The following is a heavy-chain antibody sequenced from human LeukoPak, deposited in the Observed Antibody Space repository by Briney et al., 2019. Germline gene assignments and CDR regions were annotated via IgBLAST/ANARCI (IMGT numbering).Heavy chain of an antibody. Sequence: GGSLRLSCAASGFTFSSYWMSWVRQAPGKGLEWVANINQDGNEIYYVDSVKGRFTISRDNSKNTLYLQMNSLRAEDTAVYYCAKGFTNSGYDSWGQGTLVTVSS. J-gene: IGHJ5*02. CDR1: GFTFSSYW. V-gene: IGHV3-7*03. D-gene: IGHD5-12*01. CDR2: INQDGNEI. CDR3: AKGFTNSGYDS.